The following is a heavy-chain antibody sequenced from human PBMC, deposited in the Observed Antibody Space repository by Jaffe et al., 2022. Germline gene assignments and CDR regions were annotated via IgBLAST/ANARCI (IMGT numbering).Heavy chain of an antibody. V-gene: IGHV5-51*03. CDR1: GYRFTSNW. CDR3: VRLESGYCSGGFCYVDGYFDW. D-gene: IGHD2-15*01. Sequence: EVQLLQSGAEVKKPGESLKISCKGSGYRFTSNWIAWVRQMPGKGLEWMGIINPADSDTRYSPSFQGQVTISADKSISTAYLQWSSLKASDTAMYYCVRLESGYCSGGFCYVDGYFDWWGQGTLVSVSS. J-gene: IGHJ4*02. CDR2: INPADSDT.